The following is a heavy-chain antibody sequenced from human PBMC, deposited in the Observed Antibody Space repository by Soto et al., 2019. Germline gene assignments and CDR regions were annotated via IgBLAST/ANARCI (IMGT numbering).Heavy chain of an antibody. CDR2: ISGSGGST. J-gene: IGHJ4*02. Sequence: GGSLRLSCAASGFTFSSYAMSWVRQAPGKGLEWVSAISGSGGSTYYADSVKGRFTISRDNSKNTPYLQMNSLRAEDTAVYYCAKGDSSSWYRAFAYWGQGTLVTVSS. CDR3: AKGDSSSWYRAFAY. V-gene: IGHV3-23*01. CDR1: GFTFSSYA. D-gene: IGHD6-13*01.